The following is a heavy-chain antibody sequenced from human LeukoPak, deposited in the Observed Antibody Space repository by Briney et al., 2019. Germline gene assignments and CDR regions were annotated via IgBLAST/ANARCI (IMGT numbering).Heavy chain of an antibody. J-gene: IGHJ4*02. CDR2: ISYDGSNK. Sequence: GGSLRLSYAASGFTFSSYGMHWVRQAPGKGLEWVAVISYDGSNKYYADSVKGRFTISRDNSKNTLYLQMNSLRAEDTAVYYCAKDGGLLTANFDYWGQGTLVTVSS. V-gene: IGHV3-30*18. CDR3: AKDGGLLTANFDY. D-gene: IGHD3-9*01. CDR1: GFTFSSYG.